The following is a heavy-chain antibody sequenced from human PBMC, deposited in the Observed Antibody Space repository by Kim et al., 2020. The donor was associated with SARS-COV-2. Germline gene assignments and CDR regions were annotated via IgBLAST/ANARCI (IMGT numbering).Heavy chain of an antibody. J-gene: IGHJ3*02. V-gene: IGHV4-34*01. CDR2: INRSGST. CDR3: GILHQLRALTGAFDI. Sequence: SETLSLTCAVYGGSLGDYYWNWIRQPPGKGLEWIGEINRSGSTNYNPSLKSRVTMSVDTSKSQFSLKLSSVTAADTGVYYRGILHQLRALTGAFDIWGQGTRVTV. D-gene: IGHD1-1*01. CDR1: GGSLGDYY.